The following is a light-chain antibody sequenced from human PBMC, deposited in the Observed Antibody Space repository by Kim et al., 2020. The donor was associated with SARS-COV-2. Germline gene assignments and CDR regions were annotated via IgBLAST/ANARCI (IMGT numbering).Light chain of an antibody. J-gene: IGLJ1*01. CDR1: SSDIGAYKY. CDR3: TSYAGSNNLDV. CDR2: EVN. Sequence: QSVTSSITGTSSDIGAYKYVSWYQQHQGKGPKLMIYEVNRRPSGVPDRFSGSKSGNTASLTVSGLQAEDEADYYCTSYAGSNNLDVFGAGTKVTVL. V-gene: IGLV2-8*01.